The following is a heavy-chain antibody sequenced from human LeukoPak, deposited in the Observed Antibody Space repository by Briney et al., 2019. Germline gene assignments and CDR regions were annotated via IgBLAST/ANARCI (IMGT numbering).Heavy chain of an antibody. CDR2: IRSKAYGGTT. Sequence: GGSLRLSCTASGFTFGDYAMSWFRQAPGKGLEWVGFIRSKAYGGTTEYAASVKGRFTISRDDSKSIAYQQMNSLKTEDTAVYYCTRALPRYCSSTSCYYEGYYYMAVWGKGTTVTVPS. J-gene: IGHJ6*03. CDR3: TRALPRYCSSTSCYYEGYYYMAV. D-gene: IGHD2-2*01. V-gene: IGHV3-49*03. CDR1: GFTFGDYA.